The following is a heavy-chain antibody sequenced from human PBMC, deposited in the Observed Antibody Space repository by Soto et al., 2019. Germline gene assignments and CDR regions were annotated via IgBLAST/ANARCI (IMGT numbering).Heavy chain of an antibody. CDR2: TYYRSKWYN. CDR1: GASFSNNSAA. CDR3: ARDGWFFDY. V-gene: IGHV6-1*01. J-gene: IGHJ4*02. Sequence: SQTLSLTCVISGASFSNNSAACNCIRQSPSRGLEWLGRTYYRSKWYNDYAVSVKSRITINPDPSRNQFSLHLNSVTPEDTAAYYCARDGWFFDYWGQGTLVTVSS. D-gene: IGHD2-15*01.